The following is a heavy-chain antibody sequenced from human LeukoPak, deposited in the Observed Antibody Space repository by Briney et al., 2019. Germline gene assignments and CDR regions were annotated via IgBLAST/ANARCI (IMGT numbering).Heavy chain of an antibody. CDR3: ARAGYYRFDY. CDR1: GFTFSTSW. CDR2: INSDGTTI. V-gene: IGHV3-74*01. J-gene: IGHJ4*02. D-gene: IGHD2/OR15-2a*01. Sequence: PGGSLRLSCAASGFTFSTSWMHWVRQAPGKGLVWVSRINSDGTTIDYADSVKGGFTISRENAKNTLYLQMNSLRDEDTAVYYCARAGYYRFDYWGQGTLVTVSS.